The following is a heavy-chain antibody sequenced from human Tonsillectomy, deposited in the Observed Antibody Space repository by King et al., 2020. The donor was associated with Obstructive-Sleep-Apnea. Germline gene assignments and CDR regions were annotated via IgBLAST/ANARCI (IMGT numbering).Heavy chain of an antibody. CDR2: ISGSGGST. J-gene: IGHJ4*02. V-gene: IGHV3-23*04. CDR3: AKYSNDWYVGVLDF. Sequence: VQLVESGGGLVQPGGSLRLSCAASGVTFSSYAMSWVRQAPGKGLEWVSGISGSGGSTYYADSVKDRFTISRDNSKNTLYLQMNSLRVEDTAIYYCAKYSNDWYVGVLDFWGQGTLVTVSS. CDR1: GVTFSSYA. D-gene: IGHD6-19*01.